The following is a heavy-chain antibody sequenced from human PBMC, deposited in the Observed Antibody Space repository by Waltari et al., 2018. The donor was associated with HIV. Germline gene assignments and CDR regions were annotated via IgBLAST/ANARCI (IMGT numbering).Heavy chain of an antibody. CDR2: IYYSGST. CDR1: GGSISSSSYY. D-gene: IGHD2-2*01. CDR3: ARHACSSTSCYSHPDWFDP. Sequence: QLQLQESGPGLVKPSETLSLTCTFSGGSISSSSYYWGWIRQPQGKGLEWIGSIYYSGSTDYNPSLKSRVTISVDTSKNQCSLKLSSVTAADTAVYYCARHACSSTSCYSHPDWFDPWGQGTLVTVSS. J-gene: IGHJ5*02. V-gene: IGHV4-39*01.